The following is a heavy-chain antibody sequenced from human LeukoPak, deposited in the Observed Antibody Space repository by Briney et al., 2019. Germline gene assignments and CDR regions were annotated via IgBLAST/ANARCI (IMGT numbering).Heavy chain of an antibody. V-gene: IGHV3-66*01. CDR2: IYSGGST. J-gene: IGHJ3*02. Sequence: GGSLRLSCAASGFSFSSYAMTWVRQAPGKGLEWVSVIYSGGSTYYADSVKGRFTISRDNSKNTLYLQMNSLRAEDTAVYYCARGLGQQLDDAFDIWGQGTMVTVSS. CDR1: GFSFSSYA. CDR3: ARGLGQQLDDAFDI. D-gene: IGHD6-13*01.